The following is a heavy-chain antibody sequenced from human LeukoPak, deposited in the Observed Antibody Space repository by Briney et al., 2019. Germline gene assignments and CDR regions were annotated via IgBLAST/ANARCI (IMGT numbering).Heavy chain of an antibody. CDR3: ARYAVAVAGFDY. D-gene: IGHD6-19*01. CDR2: IYYSGST. V-gene: IGHV4-59*01. CDR1: GGSISSYY. J-gene: IGHJ4*02. Sequence: PSETLSLTCTVSGGSISSYYWSWIRQPPGRGLEWIGYIYYSGSTNYNPSLKSRVTISVDTSKNQFSMKLSSVTAADTAVYYCARYAVAVAGFDYWGQGTLVTVSS.